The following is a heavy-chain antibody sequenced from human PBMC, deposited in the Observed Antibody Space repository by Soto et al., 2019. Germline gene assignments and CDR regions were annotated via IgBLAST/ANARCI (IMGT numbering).Heavy chain of an antibody. J-gene: IGHJ4*02. Sequence: QITLKESGPTLVKPTQTLTLTCTVSGFSLTTYGVAVGWIRQPPGKALEWLALIYWDHDKRYSPSLKSRLTITKDTYNNEVVLTMSNMDPVDTASYYCAHSPVAAYSCESYCFDYWGQGTLVTVSS. CDR2: IYWDHDK. CDR3: AHSPVAAYSCESYCFDY. V-gene: IGHV2-5*02. D-gene: IGHD2-21*01. CDR1: GFSLTTYGVA.